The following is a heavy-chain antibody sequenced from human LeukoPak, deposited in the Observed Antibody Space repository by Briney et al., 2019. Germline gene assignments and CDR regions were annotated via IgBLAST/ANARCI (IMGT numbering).Heavy chain of an antibody. CDR2: IYPGDSDT. Sequence: ESLKISCKGSGYSFTSYWIGWVRQMPGKGLEWMGIIYPGDSDTRYSPSFQGQVTISADKSISTAYQQWSSLKASDTAMYYCARQSGYCSGGSCYIWFDPWGQGTLVTVSS. CDR1: GYSFTSYW. J-gene: IGHJ5*02. D-gene: IGHD2-15*01. CDR3: ARQSGYCSGGSCYIWFDP. V-gene: IGHV5-51*01.